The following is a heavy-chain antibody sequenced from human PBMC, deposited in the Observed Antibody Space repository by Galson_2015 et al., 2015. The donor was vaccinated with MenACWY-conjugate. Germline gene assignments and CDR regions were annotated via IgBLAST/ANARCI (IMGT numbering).Heavy chain of an antibody. CDR3: VKGFNYGDYNGDAFEI. J-gene: IGHJ3*02. V-gene: IGHV3-64D*06. CDR2: ISSNGGST. CDR1: GFTFSSYA. Sequence: SLRLSCAASGFTFSSYAMHWVRQAPGKGLEYVSAISSNGGSTYYADSVKGRFTISRDNSKNTLYLQMSSLRAEDTAVYYCVKGFNYGDYNGDAFEIWGQGTMVTVSS. D-gene: IGHD4-17*01.